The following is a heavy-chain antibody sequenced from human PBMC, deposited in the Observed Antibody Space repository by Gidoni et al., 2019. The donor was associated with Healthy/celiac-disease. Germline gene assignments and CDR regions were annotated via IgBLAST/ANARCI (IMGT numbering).Heavy chain of an antibody. Sequence: QVQLVPSGAEAKKPVSLLQFPCKPSGDTFSSYTISCVRQGPGQGLEWMGRIIPILGIANYAQKFQGRVTITADKSTSTAYMELSSLRSEDAAVYYCARATRYGPFDYWGQGTLVTVSS. CDR3: ARATRYGPFDY. V-gene: IGHV1-69*02. CDR2: IIPILGIA. D-gene: IGHD5-18*01. J-gene: IGHJ4*02. CDR1: GDTFSSYT.